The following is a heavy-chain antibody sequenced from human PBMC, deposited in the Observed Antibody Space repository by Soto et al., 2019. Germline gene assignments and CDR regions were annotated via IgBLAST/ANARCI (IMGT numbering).Heavy chain of an antibody. CDR2: ISSSSSYM. Sequence: GGSLRLSCAASGFTFSSYSMNWVRQAPGKGLEWVSSISSSSSYMYYADSVKGRFTISRDNAKNSLYLQMNSLRAEDTAVYYCARFRFLEWLPNDYWGQGTLVTVSS. D-gene: IGHD3-3*01. CDR1: GFTFSSYS. J-gene: IGHJ4*02. CDR3: ARFRFLEWLPNDY. V-gene: IGHV3-21*01.